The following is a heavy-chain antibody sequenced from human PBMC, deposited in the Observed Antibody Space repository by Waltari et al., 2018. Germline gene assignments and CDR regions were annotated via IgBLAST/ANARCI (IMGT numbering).Heavy chain of an antibody. J-gene: IGHJ5*02. CDR1: GYSVTSYW. CDR2: IYPGDADT. D-gene: IGHD3-3*01. CDR3: ARNTKYNWFDP. Sequence: EVQLVQSGAEVKKPGESLKISCKGSGYSVTSYWIGRVRQMPGKGLEWMGTIYPGDADTRDRPSFQGQVTISADKSISTAYLQWSSLKASDTAMYYCARNTKYNWFDPWGQGTLVTVSS. V-gene: IGHV5-51*03.